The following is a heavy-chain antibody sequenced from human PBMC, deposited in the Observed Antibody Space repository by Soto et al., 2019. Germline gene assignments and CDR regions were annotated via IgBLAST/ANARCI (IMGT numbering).Heavy chain of an antibody. CDR1: GGSISSYY. CDR3: ARALFLQKRIYYYGMDV. Sequence: SETLSLTCTVSGGSISSYYWSWIRRPPGKGLEWIGYIYYSGSTNYNPSLKSRVTISVDTSKNQFSLKLSSVTAADTAVYYCARALFLQKRIYYYGMDVWGQGTTVT. J-gene: IGHJ6*02. V-gene: IGHV4-59*01. CDR2: IYYSGST.